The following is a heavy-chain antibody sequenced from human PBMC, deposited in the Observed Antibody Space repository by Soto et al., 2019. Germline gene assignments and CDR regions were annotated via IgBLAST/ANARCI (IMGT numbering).Heavy chain of an antibody. CDR2: ITTYNGNT. J-gene: IGHJ3*02. CDR1: GYTFTNYG. D-gene: IGHD3-16*01. Sequence: ASVKVSCKASGYTFTNYGINWVRQAPGQGLEWMGWITTYNGNTNYAQKLQGRVSMTTDTSTSTVYMELRSLTSDDTAVYYCARDRVAGIWGDAFDIWGQGTMVTVSS. CDR3: ARDRVAGIWGDAFDI. V-gene: IGHV1-18*01.